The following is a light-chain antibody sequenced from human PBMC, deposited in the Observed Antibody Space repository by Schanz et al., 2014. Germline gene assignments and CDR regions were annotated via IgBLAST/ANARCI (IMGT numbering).Light chain of an antibody. CDR1: QNVASY. J-gene: IGKJ1*01. CDR2: GAS. CDR3: QYYGSSFWT. Sequence: EIVLTQSPATLSLSPGERATLSCRASQNVASYLAWYQQRPGRAPRLLIYGASSRATGIPDRFSGSGSGTDFTLTISRLEPEDFAVYYCQYYGSSFWTFGQGTKVEIK. V-gene: IGKV3-20*01.